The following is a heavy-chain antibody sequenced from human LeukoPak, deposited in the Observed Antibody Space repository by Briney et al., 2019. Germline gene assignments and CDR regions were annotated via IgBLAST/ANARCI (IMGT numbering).Heavy chain of an antibody. J-gene: IGHJ6*02. CDR3: ARAFGDYYYYYGMDV. V-gene: IGHV3-23*01. CDR2: ISGSGGST. CDR1: GFTFSSYW. D-gene: IGHD4-17*01. Sequence: GGSLRLSCAASGFTFSSYWMHWVRQAPGKGLEWVSAISGSGGSTYYADSVKGRFTISRDNSKNTLYLQMNSLRAEDTAVYYCARAFGDYYYYYGMDVWGQGTTVTVSS.